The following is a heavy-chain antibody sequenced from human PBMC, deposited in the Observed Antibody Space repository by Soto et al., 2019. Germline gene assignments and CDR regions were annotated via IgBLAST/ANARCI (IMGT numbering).Heavy chain of an antibody. J-gene: IGHJ4*02. CDR1: GGSITRGGYY. Sequence: PSETLSLTCTVSGGSITRGGYYWRWIRQHPGKGLEWIGSIYYSGTTYYNPSLKSRVTISEDTSKNQFSLKLSSVTAADTAVFYCARLIHCKTTSCYFDYWGQGTLVT. D-gene: IGHD2-2*01. V-gene: IGHV4-39*01. CDR3: ARLIHCKTTSCYFDY. CDR2: IYYSGTT.